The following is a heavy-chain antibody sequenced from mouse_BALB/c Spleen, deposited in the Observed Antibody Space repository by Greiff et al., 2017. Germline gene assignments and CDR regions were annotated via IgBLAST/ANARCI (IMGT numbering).Heavy chain of an antibody. J-gene: IGHJ4*01. CDR2: IWGGGST. CDR1: GFSLTDYG. CDR3: AKQRVITPNYAMDY. D-gene: IGHD2-4*01. V-gene: IGHV2-6-5*01. Sequence: VMMVESGPGLVAPSQSLSITCTVSGFSLTDYGVSWIRQPPGKGLEWLGVIWGGGSTYYNSALKSRLSISKDNSKSQVFLKMNSLQTDDTAMYYCAKQRVITPNYAMDYWGQGTSVTVSS.